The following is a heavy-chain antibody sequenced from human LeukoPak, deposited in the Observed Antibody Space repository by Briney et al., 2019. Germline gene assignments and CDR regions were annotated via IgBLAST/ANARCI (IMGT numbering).Heavy chain of an antibody. V-gene: IGHV3-23*01. J-gene: IGHJ4*02. CDR3: QLGSGGYDY. CDR1: GFTFSSYA. Sequence: GGSLRLSCSASGFTFSSYAMSWVRQAPGKGLEWVSAISGSGGSTYYADSVKGRFTISRDNYKNTLYLQMNSLRAEDTAVYYCQLGSGGYDYWGQGTLVTVSS. D-gene: IGHD5-18*01. CDR2: ISGSGGST.